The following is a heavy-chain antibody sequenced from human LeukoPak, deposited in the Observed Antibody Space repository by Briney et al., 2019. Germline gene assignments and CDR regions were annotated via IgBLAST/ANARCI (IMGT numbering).Heavy chain of an antibody. D-gene: IGHD2/OR15-2a*01. V-gene: IGHV3-33*01. CDR3: ARDVDTTSHLNWFDP. CDR2: IWYHGGNE. Sequence: GSLRLSCAASGFSFTSYGMHWVRQAPGKGLEWVAVIWYHGGNENYADSVKGRFTISRDTSKNTLYLQMNSLRAEDTAMYYCARDVDTTSHLNWFDPWGQGTLVTVSS. J-gene: IGHJ5*02. CDR1: GFSFTSYG.